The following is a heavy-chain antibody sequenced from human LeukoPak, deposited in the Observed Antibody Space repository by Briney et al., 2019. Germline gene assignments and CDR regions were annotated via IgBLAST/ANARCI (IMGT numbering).Heavy chain of an antibody. CDR1: GGSISSGGYY. CDR2: IYYSGST. V-gene: IGHV4-31*03. D-gene: IGHD2-2*01. J-gene: IGHJ6*04. CDR3: ARVPIVVVPAAIGVVYYYYGMDV. Sequence: PSETLSLTCTVSGGSISSGGYYWSWIRQHPGKGLEWIGYIYYSGSTYYNPSLKSRVTISVDTPKNQFSLKLSSVTAADTAVYYCARVPIVVVPAAIGVVYYYYGMDVWGKGTTVTVSS.